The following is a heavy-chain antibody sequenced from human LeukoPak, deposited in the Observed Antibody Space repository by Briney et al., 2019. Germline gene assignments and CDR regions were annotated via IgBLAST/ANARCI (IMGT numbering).Heavy chain of an antibody. J-gene: IGHJ4*02. D-gene: IGHD6-13*01. Sequence: ASVKVSCKASGYTFTSYYMHWVRQAPGQGLEWMGIINPSGGSTSYAQKFQGRVTMTRDMSTRTVYMELSSLRSEDTAVYYCARVAAAGTGIYYFDYWGQGTLVTVSS. CDR2: INPSGGST. CDR3: ARVAAAGTGIYYFDY. CDR1: GYTFTSYY. V-gene: IGHV1-46*01.